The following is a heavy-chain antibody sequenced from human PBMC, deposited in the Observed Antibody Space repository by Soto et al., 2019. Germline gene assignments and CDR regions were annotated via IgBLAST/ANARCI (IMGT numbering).Heavy chain of an antibody. Sequence: PGGSLRLSCAASGFTFSTFNMNWVRQAPGKGLEWVSYISSSGSTIYYADSVKGRFTISRDNAKNSLYLQMNSLRDEDTAVYYYAREGEGHCISRSCLNWFDPWGQGTMVPVSS. V-gene: IGHV3-48*02. CDR1: GFTFSTFN. D-gene: IGHD2-2*01. CDR2: ISSSGSTI. CDR3: AREGEGHCISRSCLNWFDP. J-gene: IGHJ5*02.